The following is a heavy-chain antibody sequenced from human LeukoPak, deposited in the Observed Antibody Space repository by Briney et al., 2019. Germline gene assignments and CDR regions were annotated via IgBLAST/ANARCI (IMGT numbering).Heavy chain of an antibody. CDR3: ARPRRATVTTPFDFDY. CDR1: GYTFTSYG. CDR2: ISAYNGNT. D-gene: IGHD4-17*01. J-gene: IGHJ4*02. V-gene: IGHV1-18*01. Sequence: ASVKVSCKASGYTFTSYGISWVRQAPGQGLEWMGWISAYNGNTNYAQKLQGRVTMITDTSTSTAYMELRSLRSDDTAVYYCARPRRATVTTPFDFDYWGQGTLVTVSS.